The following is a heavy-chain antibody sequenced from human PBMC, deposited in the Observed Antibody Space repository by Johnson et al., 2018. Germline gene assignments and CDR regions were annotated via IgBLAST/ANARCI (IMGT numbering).Heavy chain of an antibody. J-gene: IGHJ3*02. CDR1: GYTFTSHD. CDR3: ARVLGYNLKKGAFDI. CDR2: MNLNSGKT. D-gene: IGHD5-18*01. V-gene: IGHV1-8*01. Sequence: QVQLVQSGAEVKKPGASVKVSCKASGYTFTSHDINWVRQATGQGLEWMGWMNLNSGKTGYTQKFQGRVTMTRNTSISTAYMELSSLRSEDKAVYYCARVLGYNLKKGAFDIWGQGTMVTVSS.